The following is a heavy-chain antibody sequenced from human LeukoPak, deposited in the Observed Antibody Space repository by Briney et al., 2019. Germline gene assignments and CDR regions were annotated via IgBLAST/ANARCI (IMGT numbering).Heavy chain of an antibody. CDR1: GFTFSDYY. V-gene: IGHV3-11*04. CDR2: ISSSGSTI. Sequence: PGGSLRLSCAASGFTFSDYYMSWIRQAPGKGLEWVSHISSSGSTIYYADSVKGRFTISRDNAKNSLYLQMNSLRAEDTAVYYCARAIAAAGGLAYFDYWGQGTLVTVSS. CDR3: ARAIAAAGGLAYFDY. J-gene: IGHJ4*02. D-gene: IGHD6-13*01.